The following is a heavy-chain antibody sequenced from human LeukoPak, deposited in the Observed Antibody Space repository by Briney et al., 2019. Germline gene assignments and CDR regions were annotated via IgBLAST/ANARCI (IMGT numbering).Heavy chain of an antibody. CDR1: GFTFSSYA. CDR3: ARAQHLYYDILTGYYTGLDY. CDR2: ISYDGSNK. V-gene: IGHV3-30*04. D-gene: IGHD3-9*01. Sequence: GGSLRLSCAASGFTFSSYAMHWVRQAPGKGLEWVAVISYDGSNKYYADSVKGRFTISRDNSKNTLYLQMNSLRAEDTAVYYCARAQHLYYDILTGYYTGLDYWGQGTLVTVSS. J-gene: IGHJ4*02.